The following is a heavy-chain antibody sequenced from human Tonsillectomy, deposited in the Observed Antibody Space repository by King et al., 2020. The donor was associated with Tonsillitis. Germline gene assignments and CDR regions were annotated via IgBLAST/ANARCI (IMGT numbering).Heavy chain of an antibody. CDR3: AKTNYYDSSGYY. V-gene: IGHV3-23*04. D-gene: IGHD3-22*01. J-gene: IGHJ4*02. CDR1: GFTFNNYA. CDR2: ISGSGGNT. Sequence: VQLVESGGDLVQPGGSLRLSCAASGFTFNNYAMTWVRQPPGKGLEWVSAISGSGGNTDYADSVKGRFTISRDNSKNTLYLQMNSLRAEDTAVYYCAKTNYYDSSGYYWGQGTLVTVSS.